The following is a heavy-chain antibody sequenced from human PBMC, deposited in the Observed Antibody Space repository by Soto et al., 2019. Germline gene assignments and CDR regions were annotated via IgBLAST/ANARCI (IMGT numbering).Heavy chain of an antibody. CDR2: ISSSSSYM. CDR1: GFTFSSYS. D-gene: IGHD6-19*01. CDR3: ARDRIAVAKGSGWFDP. J-gene: IGHJ5*02. Sequence: EVLLVESGGGLVKPGGSLRLSCAASGFTFSSYSMTWVRQAPGKGLEWVSSISSSSSYMYYADSVKGRFTISRDNAKNSLFLQMNSLRAEDTAFYYCARDRIAVAKGSGWFDPWGQGTLVTVSS. V-gene: IGHV3-21*01.